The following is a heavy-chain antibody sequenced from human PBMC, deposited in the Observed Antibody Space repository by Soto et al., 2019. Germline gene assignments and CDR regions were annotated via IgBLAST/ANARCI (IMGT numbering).Heavy chain of an antibody. V-gene: IGHV3-66*01. Sequence: EVQLVESGGGLVQPGGSLRLSCAASGFTVSSNYMSWVRQAPGKGLEWVSVIYSGGSTYYADSVKGRFTISRDNSKNTLYLQMNSLRAEDTAVYYCARDRAYSSSWTDYWGQGTLVTVSS. D-gene: IGHD6-13*01. CDR1: GFTVSSNY. J-gene: IGHJ4*02. CDR2: IYSGGST. CDR3: ARDRAYSSSWTDY.